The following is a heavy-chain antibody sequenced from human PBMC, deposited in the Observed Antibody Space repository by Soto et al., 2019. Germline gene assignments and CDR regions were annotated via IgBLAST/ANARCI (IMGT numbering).Heavy chain of an antibody. D-gene: IGHD3-10*01. CDR1: GGSLTSSSFY. V-gene: IGHV4-39*01. J-gene: IGHJ3*02. CDR3: VRFYGNAFDI. CDR2: IYYSGTT. Sequence: TSETLSLTCIVSGGSLTSSSFYWGWIRQPPGKGLSWIGNIYYSGTTDYNPSLKSRVSASTDTSRNQLSLTLSSVTAADTAVYYCVRFYGNAFDIWGPGTLVTV.